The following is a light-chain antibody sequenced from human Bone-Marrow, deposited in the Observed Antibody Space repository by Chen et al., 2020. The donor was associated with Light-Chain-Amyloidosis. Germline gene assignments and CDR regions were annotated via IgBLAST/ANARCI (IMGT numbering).Light chain of an antibody. Sequence: EIVLTQSPGTLSLSPGEGANLSCRASQTISSNYLTWYQQKFGQAPRLLIYGSSSRATGIPDRFTGSGSGGDFTLTINRLEPEDFAMYYCQQYGTSPLTFGGGTKVEIK. CDR3: QQYGTSPLT. CDR1: QTISSNY. V-gene: IGKV3-20*01. J-gene: IGKJ4*01. CDR2: GSS.